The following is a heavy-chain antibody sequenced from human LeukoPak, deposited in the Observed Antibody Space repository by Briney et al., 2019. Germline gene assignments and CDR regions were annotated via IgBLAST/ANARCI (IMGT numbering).Heavy chain of an antibody. V-gene: IGHV4-31*03. Sequence: SETLSLTCTVSGGSISSGGYCWSWIRQHPGKGLEWIGYIYYSGSTYYNPSLKSRVTISVDTSKNQFSLKLSSVTAADTAVYYCARGTLITMVRGVIIGRDNWFDPWGQGTLVTVSS. D-gene: IGHD3-10*01. CDR2: IYYSGST. CDR3: ARGTLITMVRGVIIGRDNWFDP. CDR1: GGSISSGGYC. J-gene: IGHJ5*02.